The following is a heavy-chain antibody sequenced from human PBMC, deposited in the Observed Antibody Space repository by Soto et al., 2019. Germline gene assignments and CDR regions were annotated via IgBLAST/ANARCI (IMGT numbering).Heavy chain of an antibody. CDR3: AHRPSYCSGGSCYSGFDY. J-gene: IGHJ4*02. CDR1: GFSLSTSGVG. CDR2: IYWDDDK. D-gene: IGHD2-15*01. V-gene: IGHV2-5*02. Sequence: QITLKESGPTLVKPTQTLTLTCTFSGFSLSTSGVGVGWIRQPPGKALEWLALIYWDDDKRYSPSLKSRLTTTQATSKTQVVLTMTNMDPVDTATYYCAHRPSYCSGGSCYSGFDYWGQGTLVTVSS.